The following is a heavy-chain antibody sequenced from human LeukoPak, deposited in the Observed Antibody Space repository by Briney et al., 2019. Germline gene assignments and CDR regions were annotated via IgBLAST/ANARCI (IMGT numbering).Heavy chain of an antibody. Sequence: PGRSLRLSCAASGFTFSSYAVHWVRQAPGKGLEWVAVISYDGSNKYYADSVKGRFTISRDNSKNTLYLQMNSLRAEDTAVYYCARGYLSAAFDIWGQGTMVTVSS. V-gene: IGHV3-30-3*01. CDR1: GFTFSSYA. J-gene: IGHJ3*02. CDR3: ARGYLSAAFDI. CDR2: ISYDGSNK. D-gene: IGHD2-2*02.